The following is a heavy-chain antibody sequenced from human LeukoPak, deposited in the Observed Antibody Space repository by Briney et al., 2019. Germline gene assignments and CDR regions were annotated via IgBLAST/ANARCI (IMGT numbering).Heavy chain of an antibody. J-gene: IGHJ6*03. CDR1: GFSFSTSW. CDR2: IHSDGIST. V-gene: IGHV3-74*01. Sequence: GGSLRLPCEASGFSFSTSWMHWVRQAPGKGLVWVSRIHSDGISTIYADSVKGRFTISRDNAKNTLYLQMNSLRAEDTAVYYCAKDFREIKSLRFRPHGYSYYMDVWGKGTTVTISS. CDR3: AKDFREIKSLRFRPHGYSYYMDV. D-gene: IGHD4-17*01.